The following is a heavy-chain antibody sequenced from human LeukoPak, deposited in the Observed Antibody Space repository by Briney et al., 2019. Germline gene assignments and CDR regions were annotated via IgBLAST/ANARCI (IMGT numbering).Heavy chain of an antibody. D-gene: IGHD2-2*01. CDR2: INGGGDAT. V-gene: IGHV3-23*01. CDR1: GFTINNNA. CDR3: ARCTASCYANAFDV. J-gene: IGHJ3*01. Sequence: GGSLRLSRATSGFTINNNAMSWVRQAPGKGLEWVSAINGGGDATEYADSVKGRFTISRDNSKNTLYLQMNSLRPDDTAVYYCARCTASCYANAFDVWGQGTLLTVSS.